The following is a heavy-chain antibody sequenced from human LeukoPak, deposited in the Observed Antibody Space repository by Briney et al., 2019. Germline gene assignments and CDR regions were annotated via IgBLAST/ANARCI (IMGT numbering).Heavy chain of an antibody. CDR2: INHSGST. Sequence: SETLSLTCAVYGGSFSGYYWSWIRQPPGKGLEWIGEINHSGSTNYNPSLKSRVTISVDTSKNQFSLKLSSVTAADTAVYYCAREDYGGSNGMDVWGQGTTVTVSS. CDR1: GGSFSGYY. CDR3: AREDYGGSNGMDV. D-gene: IGHD4-17*01. J-gene: IGHJ6*02. V-gene: IGHV4-34*01.